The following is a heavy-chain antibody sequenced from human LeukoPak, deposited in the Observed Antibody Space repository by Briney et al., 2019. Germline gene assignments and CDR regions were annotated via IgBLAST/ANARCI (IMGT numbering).Heavy chain of an antibody. D-gene: IGHD3-22*01. Sequence: SETLSLTCTVSGVSISSYYWSWIRQPAGKGLEWIGRIYTSGSTNYNPSLKSRVTISVDTSKNQFSLKLSSVTAADTAVYYCARDHYDSSGSDYWGQGTLVTVSS. J-gene: IGHJ4*02. CDR3: ARDHYDSSGSDY. CDR2: IYTSGST. CDR1: GVSISSYY. V-gene: IGHV4-4*07.